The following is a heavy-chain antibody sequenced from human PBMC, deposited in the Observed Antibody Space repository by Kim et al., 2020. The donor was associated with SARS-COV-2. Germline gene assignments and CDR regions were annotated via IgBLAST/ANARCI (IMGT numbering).Heavy chain of an antibody. D-gene: IGHD4-4*01. V-gene: IGHV1-18*01. Sequence: ASVKVSCKASGYTFTSYGISWVRQAPGQGLEWMGLISAYNGNTNYAQKLQGRVTMTTDTSTSTAYMELRSLRSDDTAVYYCAIGRTVHDAFDIWGQGTMVTVSS. J-gene: IGHJ3*02. CDR2: ISAYNGNT. CDR3: AIGRTVHDAFDI. CDR1: GYTFTSYG.